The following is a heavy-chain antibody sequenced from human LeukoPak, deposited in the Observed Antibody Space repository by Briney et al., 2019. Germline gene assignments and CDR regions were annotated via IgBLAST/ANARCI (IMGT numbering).Heavy chain of an antibody. Sequence: SETLSLTCTVSGCPISGGSYYWSWIRQPAGKGLEWIGRIYTSGNTNYNPSLRSRVTISVDTSKNQFSLNLTSVTAADTAVYYCARRRGGYCSSTSCYTRSGEDYWGQGTLVTVSS. CDR3: ARRRGGYCSSTSCYTRSGEDY. J-gene: IGHJ4*02. V-gene: IGHV4-61*02. CDR2: IYTSGNT. D-gene: IGHD2-2*02. CDR1: GCPISGGSYY.